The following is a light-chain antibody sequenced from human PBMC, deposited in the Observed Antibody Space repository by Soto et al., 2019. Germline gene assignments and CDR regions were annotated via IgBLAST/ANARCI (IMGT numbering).Light chain of an antibody. CDR2: EVS. V-gene: IGLV2-14*01. CDR1: SRDVGNYNY. J-gene: IGLJ1*01. CDR3: SSYNSTTTPYV. Sequence: QSALTQPASESGSPGQSITISCTGTSRDVGNYNYVSWYQQDPGKAPKLIIYEVSTRPSGVSSRFSGSKSDNTASLTISGLQAEYEADYHCSSYNSTTTPYVFGSGIQVAVL.